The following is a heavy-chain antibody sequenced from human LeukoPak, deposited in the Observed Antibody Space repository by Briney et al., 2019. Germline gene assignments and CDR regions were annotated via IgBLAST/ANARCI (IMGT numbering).Heavy chain of an antibody. CDR1: GGSISSSSYY. Sequence: SETLSLICTVSGGSISSSSYYWGWIPQPPGKGLEWVGSIYYSGSTYYNPSLKSRVTISVDTTKNHFSLKLSSVTAADTAVYYCARRYCSSTSCLNWFDPWGQGTLVTVSS. V-gene: IGHV4-39*02. CDR3: ARRYCSSTSCLNWFDP. D-gene: IGHD2-2*01. CDR2: IYYSGST. J-gene: IGHJ5*02.